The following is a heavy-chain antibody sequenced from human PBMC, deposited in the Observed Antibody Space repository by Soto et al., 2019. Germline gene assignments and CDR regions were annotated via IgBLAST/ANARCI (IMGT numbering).Heavy chain of an antibody. V-gene: IGHV1-46*01. CDR3: ARGLGDSFNPFLDY. CDR1: VYPFTNYY. Sequence: ASVKVSCKASSVYPFTNYYMHWVRQAPGQGLEWVGIINPSSASASYAQKFQDRVTMTRDTSTSTVYMELSSLRFEDTAVYYCARGLGDSFNPFLDYWGQGSLVTVSS. D-gene: IGHD2-21*01. CDR2: INPSSASA. J-gene: IGHJ4*02.